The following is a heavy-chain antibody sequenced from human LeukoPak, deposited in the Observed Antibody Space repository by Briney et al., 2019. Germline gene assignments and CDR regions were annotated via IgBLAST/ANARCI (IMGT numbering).Heavy chain of an antibody. CDR3: ARRGQYCSGGSCYLGWFDP. CDR1: GYSFTSYW. Sequence: GESLKISCKGSGYSFTSYWIGWVRQMPGKGLEWMGIIYPGDSDTRYSPSFQGQVTISADKSISTAYLQWSSLKASDTAMYYCARRGQYCSGGSCYLGWFDPWGQGTLVTVSS. V-gene: IGHV5-51*01. J-gene: IGHJ5*02. CDR2: IYPGDSDT. D-gene: IGHD2-15*01.